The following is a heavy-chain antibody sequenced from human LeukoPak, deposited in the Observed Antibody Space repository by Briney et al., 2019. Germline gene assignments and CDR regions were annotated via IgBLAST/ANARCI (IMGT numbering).Heavy chain of an antibody. V-gene: IGHV4-59*01. CDR1: GGSISRYY. J-gene: IGHJ3*02. CDR3: ARSDYHNSGSHTVFDAFDI. D-gene: IGHD3-10*01. CDR2: IDDSGNT. Sequence: SETLTLTCTVSGGSISRYYWSWIRRPPGKGLEWIGYIDDSGNTNYNPSLKSQVTISVDKSKNQFSLKLSFVTAADTAMYYCARSDYHNSGSHTVFDAFDIWGQGTRVTVSS.